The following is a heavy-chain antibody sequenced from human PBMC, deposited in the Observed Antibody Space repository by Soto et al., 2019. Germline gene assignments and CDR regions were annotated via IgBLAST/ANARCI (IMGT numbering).Heavy chain of an antibody. CDR1: GYNFISYA. CDR3: ARSTTGFDY. J-gene: IGHJ4*02. Sequence: ASVKVSCKVSGYNFISYAMHWVRQAPGQSLEWMGWINPANGHTKYSQKLQDRVTITRDTSASTAYMEVTSLRSEDTAVYYCARSTTGFDYWGQGTLVTVS. V-gene: IGHV1-3*01. CDR2: INPANGHT. D-gene: IGHD4-17*01.